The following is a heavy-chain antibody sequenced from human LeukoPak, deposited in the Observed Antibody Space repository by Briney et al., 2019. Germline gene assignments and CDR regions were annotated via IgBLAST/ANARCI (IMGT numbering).Heavy chain of an antibody. D-gene: IGHD4-17*01. J-gene: IGHJ5*02. CDR3: AREPPDDYGDYSWFDP. V-gene: IGHV4-34*01. Sequence: SETLSLTCAVYGGSFSGYYWSWIRQPPGKGLEWIGEINHSGSTNYNPSLKSRVTISVDTSKNQFSLKLSSVTAADTAVYYCAREPPDDYGDYSWFDPWGQGTLVTVSS. CDR2: INHSGST. CDR1: GGSFSGYY.